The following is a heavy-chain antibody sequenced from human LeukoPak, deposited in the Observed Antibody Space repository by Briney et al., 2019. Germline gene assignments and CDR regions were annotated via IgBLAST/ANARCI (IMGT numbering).Heavy chain of an antibody. CDR3: AKGSEYCSSTSCYRSPPLRYFDY. CDR1: GFTFSDYT. V-gene: IGHV3-33*06. Sequence: GGSLRLSCAASGFTFSDYTIHWVRQAPGKGLEWVAVIWYDGSNKYYADSVKGRFTISRDNSKNTLYLQMNSLRAEDTAVYYCAKGSEYCSSTSCYRSPPLRYFDYWGQGTLVTVSS. CDR2: IWYDGSNK. J-gene: IGHJ4*02. D-gene: IGHD2-2*02.